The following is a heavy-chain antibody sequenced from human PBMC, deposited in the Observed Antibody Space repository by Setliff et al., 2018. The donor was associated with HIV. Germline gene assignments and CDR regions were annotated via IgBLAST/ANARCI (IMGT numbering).Heavy chain of an antibody. J-gene: IGHJ5*02. CDR3: AKSGFGVVALGINNWFDP. D-gene: IGHD3-10*01. CDR1: GFAFTTNA. Sequence: GGSLRLSCAASGFAFTTNAMGWVRQAPGKGLEWLSAISGSGHSTYYADFVRGRFIISRDNSENTLYLQMNSLRAEDTAVYFCAKSGFGVVALGINNWFDPWGQGTLVTVSS. V-gene: IGHV3-23*01. CDR2: ISGSGHST.